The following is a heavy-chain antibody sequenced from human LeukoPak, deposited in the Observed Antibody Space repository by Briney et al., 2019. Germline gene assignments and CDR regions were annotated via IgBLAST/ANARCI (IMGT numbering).Heavy chain of an antibody. Sequence: GGSLRLSCAASGFTFSSYAIHWVRQAPGKGLEWVAVISFDGTHDFYADSVKGRFTISRDNSKNTLYLQMNSLRADDTAVYYCARDQVGAFSYYYYYMDVWGKGTTVTVSS. CDR3: ARDQVGAFSYYYYYMDV. V-gene: IGHV3-30*04. D-gene: IGHD1-26*01. J-gene: IGHJ6*03. CDR2: ISFDGTHD. CDR1: GFTFSSYA.